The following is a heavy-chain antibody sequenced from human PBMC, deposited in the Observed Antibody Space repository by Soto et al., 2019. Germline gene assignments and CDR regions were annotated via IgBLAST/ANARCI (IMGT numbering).Heavy chain of an antibody. CDR3: ATPVTRLIAFDL. J-gene: IGHJ3*01. CDR2: IYASDST. CDR1: GFTVSSHY. V-gene: IGHV3-53*01. Sequence: GGSLRLSCVASGFTVSSHYMTWVRQTPGKGLEWVSIIYASDSTFYADSVKGRFTISRDNSKNTVYLQLNSLRAEDTAVYYCATPVTRLIAFDLWGQGTIVTVSS. D-gene: IGHD4-17*01.